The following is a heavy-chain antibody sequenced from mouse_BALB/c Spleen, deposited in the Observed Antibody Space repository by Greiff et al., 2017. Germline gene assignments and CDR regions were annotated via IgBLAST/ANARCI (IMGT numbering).Heavy chain of an antibody. CDR2: ISNLAYSI. CDR3: ARAITTVVEGFDY. V-gene: IGHV5-15*02. D-gene: IGHD1-1*01. J-gene: IGHJ2*01. Sequence: EVMLVESGGGLVQPGGSRKLSCAASGFTFSDYGMAWVRQAPGKGPEWVAFISNLAYSIYYADTVTGRFTISRENAKNTLYLEMSSLRSEDTAMYYCARAITTVVEGFDYWGQGTTLTVSS. CDR1: GFTFSDYG.